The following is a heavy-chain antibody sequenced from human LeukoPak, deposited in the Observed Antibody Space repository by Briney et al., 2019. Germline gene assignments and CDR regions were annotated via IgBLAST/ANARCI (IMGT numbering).Heavy chain of an antibody. CDR1: RGTFTSYT. D-gene: IGHD1-7*01. CDR3: ARVKNYELDY. V-gene: IGHV1-69*05. CDR2: ILPIFAST. Sequence: SVKVSCKASRGTFTSYTIHWVRQAPGQGFEWMGGILPIFASTNYAQKFQGRVTITTDESTSTAYMELSSLRSEDTAVYYCARVKNYELDYWGQGTLVTVSS. J-gene: IGHJ4*02.